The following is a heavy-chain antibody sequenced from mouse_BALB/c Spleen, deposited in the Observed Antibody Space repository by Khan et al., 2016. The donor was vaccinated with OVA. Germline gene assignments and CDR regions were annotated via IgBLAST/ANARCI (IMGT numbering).Heavy chain of an antibody. D-gene: IGHD2-1*01. CDR3: ARGYFGNYEFAY. Sequence: QIQLVQSGAELVKPGASVKLSCKTSGYTFTSYWIQWVKQRPGQGLGWIGQIFPGTGTTYSNENFKAKATLTVDTSSSTAYMQLSSLTSEDSAVDFCARGYFGNYEFAYWGQGTLVTVSA. V-gene: IGHV1S132*01. CDR2: IFPGTGTT. CDR1: GYTFTSYW. J-gene: IGHJ3*01.